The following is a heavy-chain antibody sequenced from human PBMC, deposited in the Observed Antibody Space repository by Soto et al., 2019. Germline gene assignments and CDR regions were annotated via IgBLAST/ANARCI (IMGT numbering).Heavy chain of an antibody. CDR2: IIPIFGTA. V-gene: IGHV1-69*13. Sequence: GASVKVSCKASGGTFSSYAISWVRQAPGQGLEWMGGIIPIFGTANYAQKFQGRVTITADESTSTAYMELSSLRSEDTAVYYCARFLRDVYLVPAARTRSVVDWGQGTLVTVSS. CDR1: GGTFSSYA. CDR3: ARFLRDVYLVPAARTRSVVD. D-gene: IGHD2-2*01. J-gene: IGHJ4*02.